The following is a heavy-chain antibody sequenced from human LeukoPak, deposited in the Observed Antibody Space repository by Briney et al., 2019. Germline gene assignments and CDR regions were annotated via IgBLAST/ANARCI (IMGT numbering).Heavy chain of an antibody. Sequence: PGGSLRLSCVASGFTFSSYSMTWVRQAPGKGLEWVANIKQDGSEKYYVDSVKGRFTISRDNAKNSLYLQMNSLRVEDTAVYYCATSTLNWFDPWGQGTLVTVSS. J-gene: IGHJ5*02. CDR3: ATSTLNWFDP. V-gene: IGHV3-7*03. CDR1: GFTFSSYS. CDR2: IKQDGSEK.